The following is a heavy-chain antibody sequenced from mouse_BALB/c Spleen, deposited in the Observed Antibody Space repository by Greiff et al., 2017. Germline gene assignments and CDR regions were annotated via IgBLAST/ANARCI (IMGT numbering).Heavy chain of an antibody. CDR2: ISSGGGST. CDR1: GFAFSSYD. Sequence: EVQLQESGGGLVKPGGSLKLSCAASGFAFSSYDMSWVRQTPEKRLEWVAYISSGGGSTYYPDTVKGRFTISRDNAKNTLYLQMSSLKSEDTAMYYCARHEGYYFDYWGQGTTLTVSS. J-gene: IGHJ2*01. D-gene: IGHD3-3*01. CDR3: ARHEGYYFDY. V-gene: IGHV5-12-1*01.